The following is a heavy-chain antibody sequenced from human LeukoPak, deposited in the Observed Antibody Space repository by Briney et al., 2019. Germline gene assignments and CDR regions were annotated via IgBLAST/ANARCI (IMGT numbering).Heavy chain of an antibody. V-gene: IGHV5-51*01. CDR1: GYNLTIYW. J-gene: IGHJ5*02. D-gene: IGHD3-16*01. CDR2: IYPGDSDT. Sequence: GESLKISCKGSGYNLTIYWIGWVRQMPGKGLEWMGIIYPGDSDTRYSPSFQGQVTISADKSIRTAYLQWSSLKASDTAMYYCAIFDFLFGEIDNWFDPWGQGTQVTVSS. CDR3: AIFDFLFGEIDNWFDP.